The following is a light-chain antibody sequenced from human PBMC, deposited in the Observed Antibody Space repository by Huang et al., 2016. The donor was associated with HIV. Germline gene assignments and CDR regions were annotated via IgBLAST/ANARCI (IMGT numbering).Light chain of an antibody. CDR2: GAS. J-gene: IGKJ2*01. Sequence: EIVLTQSPGTLSLSPGERATLSCRASQSVSSSYLAWYQQKPGQAPRLRIYGASSRATGIPDRFSGSGSGTDFTLTISRLEPEDFAVYYCQQYGSSPYTFGQATKLEIK. CDR1: QSVSSSY. CDR3: QQYGSSPYT. V-gene: IGKV3-20*01.